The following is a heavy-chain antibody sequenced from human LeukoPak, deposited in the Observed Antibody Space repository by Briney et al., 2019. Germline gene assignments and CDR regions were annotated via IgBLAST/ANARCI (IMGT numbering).Heavy chain of an antibody. CDR1: GYTFTGYY. D-gene: IGHD5-24*01. Sequence: ASVKVSFKASGYTFTGYYMHWVRQAPGQGREGMGWINPHSGGTNYAQKFQGRVTMTTDTSIRTAYMELSRLRSDDTAVYYCARDQDSQMGYWGQGTLVTVSS. V-gene: IGHV1-2*02. CDR3: ARDQDSQMGY. J-gene: IGHJ4*02. CDR2: INPHSGGT.